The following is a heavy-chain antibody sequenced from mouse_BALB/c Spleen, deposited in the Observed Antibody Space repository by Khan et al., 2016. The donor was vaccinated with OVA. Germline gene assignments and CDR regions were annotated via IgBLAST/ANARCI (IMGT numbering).Heavy chain of an antibody. CDR1: GYTFPSYW. V-gene: IGHV1-5*01. Sequence: VQLKQSGTVLARPGASVKMSCKASGYTFPSYWMHWVKQRPGQGLEWIGDIYPGNTDTNYNQKFKGKAKLTAVTSTSTAYMELSSLTNEDSAVYYCTRRNWDVAWFAYWGQGTLVTVSA. CDR3: TRRNWDVAWFAY. D-gene: IGHD4-1*01. J-gene: IGHJ3*01. CDR2: IYPGNTDT.